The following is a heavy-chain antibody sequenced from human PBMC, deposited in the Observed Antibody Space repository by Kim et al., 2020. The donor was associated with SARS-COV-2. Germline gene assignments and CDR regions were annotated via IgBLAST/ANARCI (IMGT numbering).Heavy chain of an antibody. V-gene: IGHV3-43*02. CDR3: AKFPVGDYGGNSFDY. D-gene: IGHD4-17*01. Sequence: GGSLRLSCAASGFTFDDYAMHWVRQAPGKGLEWVSLISGDGGSTYYADSVKGRFTISRDNSKNSLYLQMNSLRTDDTALYYCAKFPVGDYGGNSFDYWGQGTLVTVSS. CDR1: GFTFDDYA. J-gene: IGHJ4*02. CDR2: ISGDGGST.